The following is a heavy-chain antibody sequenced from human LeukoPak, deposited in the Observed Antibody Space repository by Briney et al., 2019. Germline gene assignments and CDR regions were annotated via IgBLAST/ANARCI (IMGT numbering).Heavy chain of an antibody. CDR1: GYSISSGYY. CDR3: AKEGYGDLPFDY. V-gene: IGHV3-23*01. Sequence: ETLSLTCAVSGYSISSGYYWGWIRQPPGKGLEWVSAISGSGGSTYYADSVKGRFTISRDNSKDTLYLQMNSLRAEDTAVYYCAKEGYGDLPFDYWGQGTLVTVSS. CDR2: ISGSGGST. J-gene: IGHJ4*02. D-gene: IGHD4-17*01.